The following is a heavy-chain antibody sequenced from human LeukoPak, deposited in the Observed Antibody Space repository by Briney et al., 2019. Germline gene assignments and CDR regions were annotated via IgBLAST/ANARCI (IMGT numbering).Heavy chain of an antibody. CDR2: LGTRSSSI. V-gene: IGHV3-21*01. CDR1: GFTFSSYA. J-gene: IGHJ6*02. CDR3: ARVIAAAIYYYYGMDV. Sequence: GGSLRLSCAASGFTFSSYAMNWVRQAPGKGLEWVSSLGTRSSSIYYADSVKGRFTISRDNAKNSLYLQMNTLRAEDTAVYYCARVIAAAIYYYYGMDVWGQGATVTVSS. D-gene: IGHD6-13*01.